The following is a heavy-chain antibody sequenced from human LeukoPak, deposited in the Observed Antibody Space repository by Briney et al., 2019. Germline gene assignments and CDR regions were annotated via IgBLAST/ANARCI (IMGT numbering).Heavy chain of an antibody. CDR2: ISGSGGTT. Sequence: GGSLRLSCAVSGFTFSSYAMNWVHQAPGKGLEWVSAISGSGGTTYYADSVKDRFTISRDNSKNTLYLQMSSLRAEDTALYYCARGQWLVTSSFDYWGQGVLVGVAS. J-gene: IGHJ4*02. CDR3: ARGQWLVTSSFDY. CDR1: GFTFSSYA. V-gene: IGHV3-23*01. D-gene: IGHD6-19*01.